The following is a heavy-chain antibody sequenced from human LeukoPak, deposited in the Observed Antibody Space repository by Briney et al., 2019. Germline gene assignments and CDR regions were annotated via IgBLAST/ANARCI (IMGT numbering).Heavy chain of an antibody. CDR3: ARDPPAVAINTYG. V-gene: IGHV3-66*01. CDR1: GVTVSNSF. Sequence: GGSLRLSCAASGVTVSNSFMMWVRQAPGKGLEWVSLIYSGGSTQYADSVKGRFTISRDHSKNTLYLQMNSLRAEDTAVYYCARDPPAVAINTYGWGRGTLVTVSS. CDR2: IYSGGST. D-gene: IGHD6-19*01. J-gene: IGHJ4*02.